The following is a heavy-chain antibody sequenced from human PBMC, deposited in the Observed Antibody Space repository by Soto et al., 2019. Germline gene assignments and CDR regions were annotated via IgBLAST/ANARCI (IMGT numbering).Heavy chain of an antibody. D-gene: IGHD6-13*01. V-gene: IGHV3-48*03. CDR1: GFTFSSYE. J-gene: IGHJ6*02. CDR3: ARDGSRSSWYYYYGMDV. CDR2: ISSSGSTI. Sequence: GGSLRLSCAASGFTFSSYEMNWFRQAPGKGLEWVSYISSSGSTIYYADSVKGRFTISRDNAKNSLYLQMNSLRAEDTAVYYCARDGSRSSWYYYYGMDVWGQGTTVTVSS.